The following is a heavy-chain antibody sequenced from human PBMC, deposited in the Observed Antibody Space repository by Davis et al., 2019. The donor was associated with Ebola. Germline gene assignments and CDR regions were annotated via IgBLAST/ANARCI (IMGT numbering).Heavy chain of an antibody. J-gene: IGHJ4*02. Sequence: GESLKISCAASGFTFSSYGMHWVRQAPGKGLEWVAVIWYDGSNKYYADSVKGRFTISRDNSKNTLYLQMNSLRAEDTAVYYCARDKGYSYGFFDYWGQGTLVTVSS. CDR3: ARDKGYSYGFFDY. CDR1: GFTFSSYG. V-gene: IGHV3-30*19. D-gene: IGHD5-18*01. CDR2: IWYDGSNK.